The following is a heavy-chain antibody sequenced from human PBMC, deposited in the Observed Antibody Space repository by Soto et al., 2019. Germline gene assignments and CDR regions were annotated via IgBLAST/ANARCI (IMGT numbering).Heavy chain of an antibody. CDR3: ARDYLAAGLFDS. CDR2: ISGYNGNT. J-gene: IGHJ4*02. Sequence: ASVKVYCKASGYTFTNYGITWVRQAPGQGLEWMGWISGYNGNTNYAQKLQGRVTMTTDTSTSTAYMELRSLRSDDTAVYYCARDYLAAGLFDSWGQGTLVTVSS. CDR1: GYTFTNYG. D-gene: IGHD6-13*01. V-gene: IGHV1-18*01.